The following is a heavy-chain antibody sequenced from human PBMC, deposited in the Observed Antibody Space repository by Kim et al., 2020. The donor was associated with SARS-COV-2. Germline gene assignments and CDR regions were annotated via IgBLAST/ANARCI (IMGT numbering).Heavy chain of an antibody. Sequence: SETLSLTCTVSGGSISSYYWSWIRQPPGKGLEWIGYIYYSGSTNYNPSLKSRVTISVDTSKNQFSLKLSSVTAADTAVYYCARHGGYCSGGSCSWFDPWGQGTLVTVSS. V-gene: IGHV4-59*08. CDR2: IYYSGST. J-gene: IGHJ5*02. CDR1: GGSISSYY. CDR3: ARHGGYCSGGSCSWFDP. D-gene: IGHD2-15*01.